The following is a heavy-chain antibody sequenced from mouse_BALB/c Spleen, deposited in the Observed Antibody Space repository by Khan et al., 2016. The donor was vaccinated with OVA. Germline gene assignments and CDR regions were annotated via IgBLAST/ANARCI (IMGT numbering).Heavy chain of an antibody. D-gene: IGHD1-2*01. Sequence: VQLQQSGPGLVKPSQSLSLTCTVTGYSITSGYGWNWIRQFPGNKLEWMGYISYSGSTNYNPSLKSRISITRDTSKNQFFLQLNSVTTEDTATYYCTRTARIKYWGQGTTLTVSS. CDR1: GYSITSGYG. V-gene: IGHV3-2*02. CDR2: ISYSGST. J-gene: IGHJ2*01. CDR3: TRTARIKY.